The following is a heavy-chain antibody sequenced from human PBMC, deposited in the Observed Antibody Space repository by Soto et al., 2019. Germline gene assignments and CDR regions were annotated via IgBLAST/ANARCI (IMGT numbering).Heavy chain of an antibody. D-gene: IGHD4-17*01. J-gene: IGHJ4*02. CDR1: GGTFSSYA. V-gene: IGHV1-69*13. Sequence: ASVKVSCKASGGTFSSYAISWVRQAPGQGLEWMGGIIPIFGTANYAQKFQGRVTITADESTSTAYMELSSLRSEDTAVYYCARVYTTVTKYYFDYWGQGTLVTVSS. CDR2: IIPIFGTA. CDR3: ARVYTTVTKYYFDY.